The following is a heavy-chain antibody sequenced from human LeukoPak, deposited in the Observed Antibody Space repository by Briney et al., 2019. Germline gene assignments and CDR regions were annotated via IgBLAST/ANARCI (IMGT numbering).Heavy chain of an antibody. Sequence: SETLSLTCTVSGGSISSYYWSRIRQPPGKGLEWIGYIYYSGSTNYNPSLKSRVTISVDTSKNQFSLKLSSVTAADTAVYYCARAYSSGWYASFDPWGQGTLVTVSS. CDR1: GGSISSYY. J-gene: IGHJ5*02. CDR2: IYYSGST. V-gene: IGHV4-59*01. D-gene: IGHD6-19*01. CDR3: ARAYSSGWYASFDP.